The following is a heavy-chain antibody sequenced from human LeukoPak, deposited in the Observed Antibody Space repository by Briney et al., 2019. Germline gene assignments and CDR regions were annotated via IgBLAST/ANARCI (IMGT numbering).Heavy chain of an antibody. J-gene: IGHJ4*02. V-gene: IGHV3-23*01. CDR3: LRSSAGGSYDY. CDR2: ISGSGGST. D-gene: IGHD1-26*01. CDR1: GFTFSSYA. Sequence: GGSLRLSCAASGFTFSSYAMSWVRQAPGKGLEWVSAISGSGGSTYYADSVKGRFTISGDNGKKTLYLQMNSLRAEDTAVYYCLRSSAGGSYDYWGQGTLVTVSS.